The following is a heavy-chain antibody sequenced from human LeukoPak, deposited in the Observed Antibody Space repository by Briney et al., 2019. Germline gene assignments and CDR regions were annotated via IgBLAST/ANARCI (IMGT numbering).Heavy chain of an antibody. CDR2: INHSGST. CDR1: GGSFSGYY. CDR3: ARGPDCSGGSCYFNYYYGMDV. Sequence: SETLSLTCAVYGGSFSGYYWSWIRQPPGKGLEWIGEINHSGSTNYNPSLKSRVTISVDTSKNQFSLKLSSVTAADTAVYYCARGPDCSGGSCYFNYYYGMDVWGQGTTVTVSS. V-gene: IGHV4-34*01. J-gene: IGHJ6*02. D-gene: IGHD2-15*01.